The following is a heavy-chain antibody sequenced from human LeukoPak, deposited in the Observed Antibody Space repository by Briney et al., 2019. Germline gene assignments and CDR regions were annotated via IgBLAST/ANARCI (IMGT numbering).Heavy chain of an antibody. Sequence: GGSLRLSCAASGFTFSSYSMNWVRQAPGKGLEWVSSISTSSLYMYYADSVKGRFTISRDNAKNSLYLQMNSLRAEDTAIYYCARDATRFGELFSLIAFDIWGQGTMVTVSS. D-gene: IGHD3-10*01. CDR1: GFTFSSYS. V-gene: IGHV3-21*01. CDR2: ISTSSLYM. J-gene: IGHJ3*02. CDR3: ARDATRFGELFSLIAFDI.